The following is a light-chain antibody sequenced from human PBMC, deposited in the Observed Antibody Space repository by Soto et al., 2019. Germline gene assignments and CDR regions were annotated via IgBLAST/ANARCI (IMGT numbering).Light chain of an antibody. CDR3: SSYVGTNSYV. CDR1: SSDVGGYNY. J-gene: IGLJ1*01. CDR2: EVY. V-gene: IGLV2-8*01. Sequence: LTQPPSASGSPGQSVTISCTGTSSDVGGYNYVSWYQHHPGKAPKLIIYEVYKRPSGVPDRFSGSKSGNTAALTVSGLQAEDEADYYCSSYVGTNSYVFGTGTKVTV.